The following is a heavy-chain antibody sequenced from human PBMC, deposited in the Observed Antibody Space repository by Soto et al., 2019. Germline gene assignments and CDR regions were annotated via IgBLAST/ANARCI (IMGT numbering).Heavy chain of an antibody. CDR2: ITGDNFDA. Sequence: QVQLMQSGPELKKPGASVKVSCKASGYTFRTYGITWVRQAPVQGLEWMGWITGDNFDADYTQRLQGRVTMTTEISTTTAYMELSSLRSDDTAVYYCAGVRQYDSKRYYYFDVGGQGTLVTVSS. V-gene: IGHV1-18*01. CDR1: GYTFRTYG. J-gene: IGHJ4*02. D-gene: IGHD3-22*01. CDR3: AGVRQYDSKRYYYFDV.